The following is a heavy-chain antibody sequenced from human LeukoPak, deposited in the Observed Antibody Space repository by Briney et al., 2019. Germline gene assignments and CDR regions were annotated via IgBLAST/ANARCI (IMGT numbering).Heavy chain of an antibody. Sequence: GGSLRLSCAASGFPFNSYWMSWVRQAPEKGLEWLANIRQDGSDKQYVDSVKGRFTTSRDNAKNSLYLQMNSLSAEDTAVYYCARHSRGSSIDDWGQGTLVTVSS. CDR2: IRQDGSDK. V-gene: IGHV3-7*01. D-gene: IGHD2-15*01. J-gene: IGHJ4*02. CDR1: GFPFNSYW. CDR3: ARHSRGSSIDD.